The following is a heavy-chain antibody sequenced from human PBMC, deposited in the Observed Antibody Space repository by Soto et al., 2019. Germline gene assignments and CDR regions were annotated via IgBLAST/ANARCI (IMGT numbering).Heavy chain of an antibody. CDR1: GGSFSGYY. CDR2: INHSGST. D-gene: IGHD3-10*01. V-gene: IGHV4-34*01. J-gene: IGHJ6*02. Sequence: ASETLSLTCAVYGGSFSGYYWSWIRQPPGKGLEWIGEINHSGSTNYNPSLKSRVTISVDTSKNQFSLKLSSVTAADTAVYYCAGSGSYSYYYYGMDVWGHGTTVTVSS. CDR3: AGSGSYSYYYYGMDV.